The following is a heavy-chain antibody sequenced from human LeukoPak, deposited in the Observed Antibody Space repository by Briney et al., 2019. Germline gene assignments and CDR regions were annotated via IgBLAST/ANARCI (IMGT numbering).Heavy chain of an antibody. CDR3: ARGGTSSYYYYHGMDV. D-gene: IGHD2-2*01. CDR1: GYTFTIYD. V-gene: IGHV1-8*01. CDR2: MNPNSGNT. Sequence: ASVKVSCTSSGYTFTIYDINWVRQATGQGLEWMGWMNPNSGNTGYAQKFQGRVTMTRNTSISTAYMELSSLRSEDTAVYYWARGGTSSYYYYHGMDVWGQGTTATVSS. J-gene: IGHJ6*02.